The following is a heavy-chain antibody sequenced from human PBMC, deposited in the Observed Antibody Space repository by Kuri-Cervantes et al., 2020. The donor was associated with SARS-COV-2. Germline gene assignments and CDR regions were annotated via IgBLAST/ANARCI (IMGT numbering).Heavy chain of an antibody. Sequence: SGPTLVKPTQTITLTCPFSGFSPSTSGVGVGWIRQPPGKALEWLALIYWYDDKRHSPSLKSRLTITKDTSNNQVVLTMTNMYPVDTATYYCAHTGQWLLLFDPWGQGTLVTVSS. CDR3: AHTGQWLLLFDP. CDR2: IYWYDDK. V-gene: IGHV2-5*01. J-gene: IGHJ5*01. CDR1: GFSPSTSGVG. D-gene: IGHD6-19*01.